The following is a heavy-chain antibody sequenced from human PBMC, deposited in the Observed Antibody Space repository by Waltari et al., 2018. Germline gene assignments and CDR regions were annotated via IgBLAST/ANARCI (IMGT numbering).Heavy chain of an antibody. Sequence: QVQLVQSGAEVKKPGSSVKVSCKASGGTFSSYAISWVRQAPGQGLEWMGRIIPIFGTANYAQKFQGRVTITADKSTSTAYMELSSLRSEDTAVYYCARDQGPRYYDFWSGYPANYFDYWGQGTLVTVSS. CDR3: ARDQGPRYYDFWSGYPANYFDY. CDR1: GGTFSSYA. J-gene: IGHJ4*02. CDR2: IIPIFGTA. D-gene: IGHD3-3*01. V-gene: IGHV1-69*08.